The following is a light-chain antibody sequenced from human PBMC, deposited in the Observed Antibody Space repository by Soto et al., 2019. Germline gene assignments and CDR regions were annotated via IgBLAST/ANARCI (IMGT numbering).Light chain of an antibody. CDR1: QSVSSSY. CDR2: GAS. Sequence: EIVLTQSPGTLSLSPGERATLSCRASQSVSSSYLAWYQQKPGQAPRLLIYGASSRATGIPDRLSGSGSGTDFTLTISRLEPEDFAVYYCQQYDSPPYPFGQGTKLEIK. J-gene: IGKJ2*01. CDR3: QQYDSPPYP. V-gene: IGKV3-20*01.